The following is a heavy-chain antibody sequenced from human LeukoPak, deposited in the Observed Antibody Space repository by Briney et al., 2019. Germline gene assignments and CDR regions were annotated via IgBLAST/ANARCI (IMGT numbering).Heavy chain of an antibody. CDR3: AKLNSYGDY. D-gene: IGHD5-18*01. Sequence: GGSLRLSCAVSGFTSSNHGMSWVRQAPGKGLEWVSTISGNAVSTYYADSVKGRFTISRDNGKSVVYLQMDSLRAEDTATYYCAKLNSYGDYWGQGILVTISS. V-gene: IGHV3-23*01. J-gene: IGHJ4*02. CDR1: GFTSSNHG. CDR2: ISGNAVST.